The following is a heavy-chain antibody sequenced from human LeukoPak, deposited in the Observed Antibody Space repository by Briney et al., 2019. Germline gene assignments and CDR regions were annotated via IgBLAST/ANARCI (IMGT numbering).Heavy chain of an antibody. V-gene: IGHV1-46*01. CDR2: IDPSGGST. CDR3: ARDNTAAGPFDD. Sequence: ASVKVSCKASGYTFTSYYIQWVRQAPGQGLEWMGIIDPSGGSTRYAQKFQGRVTMTTDTSTSTVYMDLSSLRSEDTAVYYCARDNTAAGPFDDWGQGTLVTVSS. D-gene: IGHD6-13*01. CDR1: GYTFTSYY. J-gene: IGHJ4*02.